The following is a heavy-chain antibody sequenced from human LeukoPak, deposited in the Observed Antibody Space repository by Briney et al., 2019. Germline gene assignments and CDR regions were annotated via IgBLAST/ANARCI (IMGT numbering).Heavy chain of an antibody. V-gene: IGHV3-23*01. CDR1: GFTFSSYA. D-gene: IGHD6-19*01. J-gene: IGHJ4*02. CDR2: IFGSGVGT. CDR3: AKTTTGYSSGRYPGWPVDY. Sequence: GGSLRLSCAASGFTFSSYAMYWVRQAPGKGLEWVSSIFGSGVGTHYADSVKGRFTISRDNSKNTVYLQMNSLRAEDTAVYYCAKTTTGYSSGRYPGWPVDYWGQGTLVTVSS.